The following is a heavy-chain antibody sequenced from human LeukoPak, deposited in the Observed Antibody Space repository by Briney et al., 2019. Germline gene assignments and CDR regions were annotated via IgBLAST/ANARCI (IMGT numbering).Heavy chain of an antibody. CDR3: ARGGNIDY. CDR1: GFTFSSYS. CDR2: ISSGSGTI. D-gene: IGHD3-10*01. V-gene: IGHV3-48*02. J-gene: IGHJ4*02. Sequence: GGSLRLSCAASGFTFSSYSMNWGRQAPGEGLEWLSYISSGSGTIYYADSVKGRFTISRDNAKNSVYLQMNSLRDEDTAVYYCARGGNIDYWGQGTLVTVSS.